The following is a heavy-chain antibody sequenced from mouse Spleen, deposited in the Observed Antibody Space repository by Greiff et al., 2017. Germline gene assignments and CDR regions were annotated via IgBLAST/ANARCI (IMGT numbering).Heavy chain of an antibody. Sequence: QVQLQQPGAELVKPGASVKMSCKASGYTFTSYWITWVKQRPGQGLEWIGDIYPGSGSTNYNEKFKGKATLTVDTSSSTAYMQLSSLTSEDSAVYYCARGYGVLYYAMDYWGQGTSVTVSS. CDR1: GYTFTSYW. CDR3: ARGYGVLYYAMDY. CDR2: IYPGSGST. V-gene: IGHV1-55*01. J-gene: IGHJ4*01. D-gene: IGHD2-14*01.